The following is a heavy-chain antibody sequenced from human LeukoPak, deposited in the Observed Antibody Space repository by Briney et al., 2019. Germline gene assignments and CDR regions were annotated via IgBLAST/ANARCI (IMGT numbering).Heavy chain of an antibody. CDR3: ARQTDPLEKWGAAASRGGWFDP. D-gene: IGHD1-1*01. Sequence: GESLKIPCKGSGYSFTSYWIAWVRQKPGKGLEWMGTIYPRDSDTRYSPSFQGQVTISADKSIRTAYLQWSSLKASDSAMYYCARQTDPLEKWGAAASRGGWFDPWGQGTLVTVSS. CDR1: GYSFTSYW. V-gene: IGHV5-51*01. J-gene: IGHJ5*02. CDR2: IYPRDSDT.